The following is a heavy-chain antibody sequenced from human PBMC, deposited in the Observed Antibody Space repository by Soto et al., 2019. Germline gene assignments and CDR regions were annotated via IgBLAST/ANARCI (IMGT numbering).Heavy chain of an antibody. Sequence: APVNGYCKASGYTSTIYYMDWVRQATGQGLEWMGIINPSGGSTSYAQKFQGRVTMTRDTSTSTVYMELSSLRSEDTAVYYCARVSKTRDSSSRFFDYWGQGTLVTVSS. CDR3: ARVSKTRDSSSRFFDY. V-gene: IGHV1-46*01. J-gene: IGHJ4*02. CDR1: GYTSTIYY. CDR2: INPSGGST. D-gene: IGHD6-6*01.